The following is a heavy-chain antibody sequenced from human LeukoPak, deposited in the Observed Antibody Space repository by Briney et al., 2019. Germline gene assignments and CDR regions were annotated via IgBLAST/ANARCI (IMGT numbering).Heavy chain of an antibody. CDR2: ISGSGGST. CDR3: AKRGVVIRVILVGFHREAYYFDS. J-gene: IGHJ4*02. D-gene: IGHD2-21*01. CDR1: GITLSNYG. V-gene: IGHV3-23*01. Sequence: GGSLRLSCAVSGITLSNYGMSWVCQAPGKGLEWVAGISGSGGSTNYADSVKGRFTISRDNPTNTLFLQMNSLRAEDTAVYFCAKRGVVIRVILVGFHREAYYFDSWGQGALVTASS.